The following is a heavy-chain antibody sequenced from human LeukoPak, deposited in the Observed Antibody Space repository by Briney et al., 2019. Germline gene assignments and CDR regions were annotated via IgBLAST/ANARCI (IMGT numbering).Heavy chain of an antibody. CDR2: INPSSGGT. Sequence: ASVKVSCKASGYTFTGYYMHWVRQAPGQGLEWMGWINPSSGGTAYAQKFQGRVTMTTDTSIITAYMEMNRLTSDDTAVYYCARIWGPTSGSYLQHWGQGTLVTVSS. V-gene: IGHV1-2*02. J-gene: IGHJ1*01. D-gene: IGHD3-10*01. CDR3: ARIWGPTSGSYLQH. CDR1: GYTFTGYY.